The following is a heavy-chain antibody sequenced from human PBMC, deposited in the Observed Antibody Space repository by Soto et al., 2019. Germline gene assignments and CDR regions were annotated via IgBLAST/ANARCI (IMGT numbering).Heavy chain of an antibody. D-gene: IGHD3-10*01. CDR1: GFTFSSFW. CDR2: IKQDGSEK. V-gene: IGHV3-7*03. J-gene: IGHJ4*02. Sequence: PGGSLRLSCAASGFTFSSFWMSWVRQAPGKGLEWVANIKQDGSEKYYVDSVKGRFTISRGNAKNSLYLQMNSLRAEDTAVYYCARDLPMPRGLFDFWGQGTLVTVSS. CDR3: ARDLPMPRGLFDF.